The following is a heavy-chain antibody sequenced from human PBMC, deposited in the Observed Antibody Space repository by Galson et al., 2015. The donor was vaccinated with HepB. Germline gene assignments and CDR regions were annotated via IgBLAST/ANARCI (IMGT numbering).Heavy chain of an antibody. CDR1: GSTFDDFA. CDR3: AKPSHGWNSAFDI. J-gene: IGHJ3*02. CDR2: ITWNSAII. D-gene: IGHD1/OR15-1a*01. V-gene: IGHV3-9*01. Sequence: SLRLSCAASGSTFDDFAMHWVRQAPGKGLEWVSSITWNSAIIAYADSMKGRFTISRDNAKNSLYLQMNSLRVEDTALYYCAKPSHGWNSAFDIWGQGTKVTVSS.